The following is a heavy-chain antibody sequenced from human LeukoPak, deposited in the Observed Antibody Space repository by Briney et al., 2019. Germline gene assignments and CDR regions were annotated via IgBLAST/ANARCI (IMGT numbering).Heavy chain of an antibody. CDR1: GFTFSSYS. V-gene: IGHV3-21*01. CDR2: ISTSSSYI. CDR3: ARDVFGSEYPFDF. D-gene: IGHD2-2*01. Sequence: GGSLRLSCAGSGFTFSSYSMNWVRQAPGKGLEWVSSISTSSSYIYYADSLKGRFTISRDNARNSLYLHMNSLGAEDTAVYYCARDVFGSEYPFDFWGQGTLVTVSS. J-gene: IGHJ4*02.